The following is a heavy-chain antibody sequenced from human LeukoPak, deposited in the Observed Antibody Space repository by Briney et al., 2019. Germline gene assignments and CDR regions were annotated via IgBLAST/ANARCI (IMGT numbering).Heavy chain of an antibody. Sequence: PGGSLRLSCAASEFTFSSYSMNWVRQAPGKGLQWVSYIAGSGSGIHYADSVKGRFTISRDNAKNTLYLQMNSLRDEDTAVYYSASPHSGYGWGQGTLVTVSS. V-gene: IGHV3-48*02. J-gene: IGHJ4*02. CDR1: EFTFSSYS. D-gene: IGHD5-12*01. CDR2: IAGSGSGI. CDR3: ASPHSGYG.